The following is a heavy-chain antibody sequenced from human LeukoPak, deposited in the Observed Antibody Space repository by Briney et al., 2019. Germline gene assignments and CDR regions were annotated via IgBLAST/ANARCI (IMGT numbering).Heavy chain of an antibody. CDR1: GFTFSSYS. Sequence: PGGSLRLSCAASGFTFSSYSMNWVRQAPGKGLEWVSYISSSSSTIYYADSVKGRFTISRDNAKNSLHLQMNSLRAEDTAAYYCARIGSTTDELLYSTYWGQGTLVTVSS. V-gene: IGHV3-48*04. CDR2: ISSSSSTI. CDR3: ARIGSTTDELLYSTY. J-gene: IGHJ4*02. D-gene: IGHD2-2*02.